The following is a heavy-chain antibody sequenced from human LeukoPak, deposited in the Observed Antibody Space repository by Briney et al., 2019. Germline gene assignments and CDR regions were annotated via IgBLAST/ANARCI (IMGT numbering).Heavy chain of an antibody. Sequence: ASVKVSCKASGYTFTSYYIQWVRQAPGQGLEWMGKINPSGGSTSYAQKFQGRVTMTRDTSTSTVYMEVSSLTSDDTAVYYCARDERVVVTAIGFYFDYWGQGTLVTVSS. CDR3: ARDERVVVTAIGFYFDY. J-gene: IGHJ4*02. V-gene: IGHV1-46*01. CDR1: GYTFTSYY. CDR2: INPSGGST. D-gene: IGHD2-21*02.